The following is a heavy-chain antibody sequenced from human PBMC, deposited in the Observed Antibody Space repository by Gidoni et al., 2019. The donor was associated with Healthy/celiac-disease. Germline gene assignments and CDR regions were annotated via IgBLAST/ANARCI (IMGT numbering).Heavy chain of an antibody. CDR1: GGSISSSSSY. J-gene: IGHJ5*02. V-gene: IGHV4-39*07. D-gene: IGHD3-3*01. CDR2: IYYSGST. CDR3: ARMVSSITIFGVDTPNWFDP. Sequence: QLQLQESGPGLVKPSETLSLTCTVSGGSISSSSSYCGWIRPPPGKGLEWIGSIYYSGSTYYNPSLKSRVTISVDTSKNQFSLKLSSVTAADTAVYYCARMVSSITIFGVDTPNWFDPWGQGTLVTVSS.